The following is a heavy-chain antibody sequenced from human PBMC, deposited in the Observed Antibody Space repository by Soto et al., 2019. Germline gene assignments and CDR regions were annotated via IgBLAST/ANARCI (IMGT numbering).Heavy chain of an antibody. CDR1: GFHFSSYA. CDR3: ARSLFMVAPDNEPFDY. Sequence: VQLLESGGSTVQPGGSLTLSCAASGFHFSSYAMSWVRQTPEKGLEWVAGISGGGNDRYYADFVQGRFTFSRDNSRKILYLKMNSLRDEDTAMYYCARSLFMVAPDNEPFDYWGQGTLVTVSS. CDR2: ISGGGNDR. J-gene: IGHJ4*02. V-gene: IGHV3-23*01. D-gene: IGHD5-12*01.